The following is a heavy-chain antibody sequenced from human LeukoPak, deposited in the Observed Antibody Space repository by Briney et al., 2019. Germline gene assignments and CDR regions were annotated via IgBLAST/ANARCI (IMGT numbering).Heavy chain of an antibody. V-gene: IGHV3-7*03. CDR3: AKRGVVIRVILVGFHKEAYYFDS. CDR1: GFTFRNYW. D-gene: IGHD3-22*01. Sequence: PGGSLRLSCAASGFTFRNYWMGWVRQAPGKGLEWVANTKPDGSAGYYADSVRGRFTTSRDNANNFLYPQMNSLRAEDTAVYFCAKRGVVIRVILVGFHKEAYYFDSWGQGALVTVSS. CDR2: TKPDGSAG. J-gene: IGHJ4*02.